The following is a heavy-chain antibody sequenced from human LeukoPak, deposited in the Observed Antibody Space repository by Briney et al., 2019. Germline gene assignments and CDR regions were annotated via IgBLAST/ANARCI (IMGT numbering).Heavy chain of an antibody. J-gene: IGHJ4*02. CDR1: GGSISSSSYY. V-gene: IGHV4-39*07. D-gene: IGHD6-19*01. CDR3: ARDSPWLDYDGYSSGWDDDY. Sequence: PSETLSLTCTVSGGSISSSSYYWGWIRQPPGKGLEWIGSIYYSGSTYYNPSLKSRVTISVDTSKNQFSLKLSSVTAADTAVYYCARDSPWLDYDGYSSGWDDDYWGQGTLVTVSS. CDR2: IYYSGST.